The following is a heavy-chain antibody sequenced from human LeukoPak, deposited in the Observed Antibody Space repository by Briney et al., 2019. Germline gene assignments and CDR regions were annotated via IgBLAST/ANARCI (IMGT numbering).Heavy chain of an antibody. CDR2: IYSGGST. CDR3: ARGGRGSAAVVAPRSFDI. CDR1: GFTVSNNY. J-gene: IGHJ3*02. V-gene: IGHV3-53*01. Sequence: GGSLRLSCAASGFTVSNNYMSWVRQAPGKGLEWVSVIYSGGSTYYADSVKGRFTISRDISKNTLYLQMNSLRAEDSALYYCARGGRGSAAVVAPRSFDIWGQGTMVTVSS. D-gene: IGHD3-22*01.